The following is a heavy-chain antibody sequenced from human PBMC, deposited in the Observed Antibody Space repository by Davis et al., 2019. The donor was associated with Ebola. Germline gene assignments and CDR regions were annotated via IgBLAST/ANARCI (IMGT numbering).Heavy chain of an antibody. CDR3: ARAGSWTRKVYYYGMDV. V-gene: IGHV3-33*01. CDR1: GFTFSSYG. J-gene: IGHJ6*02. CDR2: IWYDGSNK. D-gene: IGHD6-13*01. Sequence: GESLKISCAASGFTFSSYGMHWVRQAPGKGLEWVAVIWYDGSNKYYADSVKGRFTISRDNAKNSLYLQMNSLRAEDTAVYYCARAGSWTRKVYYYGMDVWGQGTTVTVSS.